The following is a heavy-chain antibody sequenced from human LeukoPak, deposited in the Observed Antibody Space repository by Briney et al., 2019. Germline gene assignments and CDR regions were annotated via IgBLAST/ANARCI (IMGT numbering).Heavy chain of an antibody. CDR2: ISSSSSYI. V-gene: IGHV3-21*01. CDR3: ARDVTGNFDY. Sequence: AGGSLRLSCAASGFTFSSYSMNWVRQAPGKGLEWVSSISSSSSYIYYADSVKGRFTISRDNAKNSLYLQMNSLRAEDTAVYYCARDVTGNFDYWGQGTLVTVSS. J-gene: IGHJ4*02. CDR1: GFTFSSYS. D-gene: IGHD1-14*01.